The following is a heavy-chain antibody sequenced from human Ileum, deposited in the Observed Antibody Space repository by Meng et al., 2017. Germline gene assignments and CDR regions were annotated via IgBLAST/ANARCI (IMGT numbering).Heavy chain of an antibody. V-gene: IGHV3-48*03. D-gene: IGHD3-22*01. CDR1: GFTFRDYE. CDR3: ARVPVIGRDWLNWYFDL. CDR2: ISSGGSTI. J-gene: IGHJ2*01. Sequence: GESLKISCAASGFTFRDYEMNWVRQTPGKGLEWISYISSGGSTIYYADSVKGRFSISRDNARNSLDLQMNSLRAEDACVYYCARVPVIGRDWLNWYFDLWSHGTLVTVSS.